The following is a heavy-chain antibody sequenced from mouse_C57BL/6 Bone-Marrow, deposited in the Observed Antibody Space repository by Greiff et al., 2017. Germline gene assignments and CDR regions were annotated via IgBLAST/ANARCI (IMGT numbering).Heavy chain of an antibody. J-gene: IGHJ3*01. CDR2: IHPSDSDT. CDR3: GSHYYGLAY. Sequence: VKQRPGQGLEWIGRIHPSDSDTNYNQKFKGKVTLTVDKSSSTAYMQLSSLTSEDSAVYYCGSHYYGLAYWGQGTLVTVSA. D-gene: IGHD1-2*01. V-gene: IGHV1-74*01.